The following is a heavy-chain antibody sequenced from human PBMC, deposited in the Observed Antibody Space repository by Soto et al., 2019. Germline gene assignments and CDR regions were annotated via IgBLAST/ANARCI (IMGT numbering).Heavy chain of an antibody. V-gene: IGHV4-39*01. CDR1: GGSISSSSYY. CDR3: ASLAKGMCSY. Sequence: SETLSLTCTVSGGSISSSSYYWGWIRQPPGKGLEWIGSIYYSGSTYYNPSLKSRVTISVDTSKNQFSLKLRSVTAADSAVYYCASLAKGMCSYRGQGTPVTVSS. J-gene: IGHJ4*02. CDR2: IYYSGST.